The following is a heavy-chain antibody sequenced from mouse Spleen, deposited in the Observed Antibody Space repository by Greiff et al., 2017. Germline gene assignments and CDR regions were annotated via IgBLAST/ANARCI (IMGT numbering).Heavy chain of an antibody. CDR1: GYTFTSYW. V-gene: IGHV1-52*01. J-gene: IGHJ2*01. D-gene: IGHD1-1*01. Sequence: QVQLQQPGAELVRPGSSVKLSCKASGYTFTSYWMHWVKQRPIQGLEWIGNIDPSDSETHYNQKFKDKATLTVDKSSSTAYMQLSSLTSEDSAVYYCARSGVTTVVPFDYWGQGTTLTVSS. CDR2: IDPSDSET. CDR3: ARSGVTTVVPFDY.